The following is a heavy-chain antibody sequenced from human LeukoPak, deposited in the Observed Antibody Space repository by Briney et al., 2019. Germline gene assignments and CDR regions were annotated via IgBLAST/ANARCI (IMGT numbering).Heavy chain of an antibody. Sequence: SETLSLTCTVSGGSINNYYWSWIRQPPGKGLEWIGYIYYSGSTSYNPPLNSRVTISVDTSKKQFSLELTSVTAADAAVYYCARWGGISPIDYWGQGILVTVSS. CDR2: IYYSGST. J-gene: IGHJ4*02. D-gene: IGHD1-26*01. V-gene: IGHV4-59*01. CDR3: ARWGGISPIDY. CDR1: GGSINNYY.